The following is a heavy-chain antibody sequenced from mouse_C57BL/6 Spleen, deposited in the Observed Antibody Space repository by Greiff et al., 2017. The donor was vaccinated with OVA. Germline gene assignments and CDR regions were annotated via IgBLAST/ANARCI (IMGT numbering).Heavy chain of an antibody. V-gene: IGHV5-9-1*02. CDR3: TRDPYYYGSSYENFDV. Sequence: EVQRVESGEGLVKPGGSLKLSCAASGFTFSSYAMSWVRQTPEKRLEWVAYISSGGDYIYYADTVKGRFTISRDNARNTLYLQMSSLKSEDTAMYYCTRDPYYYGSSYENFDVWGTGTTVTVSS. D-gene: IGHD1-1*01. CDR1: GFTFSSYA. J-gene: IGHJ1*03. CDR2: ISSGGDYI.